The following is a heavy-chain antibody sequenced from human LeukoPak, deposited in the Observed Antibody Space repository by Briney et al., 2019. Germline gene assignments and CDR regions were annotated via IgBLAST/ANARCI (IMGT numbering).Heavy chain of an antibody. D-gene: IGHD3-22*01. CDR2: ISRDGSNK. Sequence: PGGSLRLSCAASGFTFSSYGMHWVRQAPGKGLEWVAVISRDGSNKYYADSVKGRLTISRDNSKNTLYLQMNSLRGEDTAVYYCAKAMYADYDSGDLWGQGTLVTVSS. J-gene: IGHJ4*02. CDR3: AKAMYADYDSGDL. V-gene: IGHV3-30*18. CDR1: GFTFSSYG.